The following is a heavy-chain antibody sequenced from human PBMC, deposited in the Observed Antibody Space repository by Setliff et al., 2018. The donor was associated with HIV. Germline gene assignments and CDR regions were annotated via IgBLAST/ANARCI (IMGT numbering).Heavy chain of an antibody. Sequence: PRESLKISCKGSGYSFTNFWIGWVRQMPGKGLEWMGIIYPGDSDTRYSPSFQGQVTISADKSINTAYLQWRSLKASDTAIYYCARLGAVPKMEAFDYWGQGTLVTVSS. CDR2: IYPGDSDT. CDR1: GYSFTNFW. J-gene: IGHJ4*02. D-gene: IGHD1-26*01. CDR3: ARLGAVPKMEAFDY. V-gene: IGHV5-51*01.